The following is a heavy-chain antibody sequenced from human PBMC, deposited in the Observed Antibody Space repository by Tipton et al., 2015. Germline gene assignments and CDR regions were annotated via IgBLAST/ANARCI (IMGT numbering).Heavy chain of an antibody. J-gene: IGHJ4*02. Sequence: GLVKPSQTLSLTCDISGDSVSSNRVTWNWIRQSPSRGLEWLGRTYYKTKWYHDYAISVQSRITLTADTSKDQFSLQLNSVTPGDSAVYYCARGRGLGRFDYCGQGTLGTVSS. CDR3: ARGRGLGRFDY. D-gene: IGHD1-26*01. V-gene: IGHV6-1*01. CDR2: TYYKTKWYH. CDR1: GDSVSSNRVT.